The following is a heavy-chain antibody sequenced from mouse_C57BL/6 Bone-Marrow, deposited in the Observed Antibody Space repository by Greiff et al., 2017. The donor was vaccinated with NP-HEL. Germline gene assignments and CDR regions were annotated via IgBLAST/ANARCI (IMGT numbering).Heavy chain of an antibody. J-gene: IGHJ3*01. CDR1: GYTFTSYW. V-gene: IGHV1-64*01. Sequence: QVQLQQPGAELVKPGASVKLSCKASGYTFTSYWMHWVKQRPGQGLEWIGMIHPNSGSTNYNEKFKSKATLTVDKSSSTAYMQLSSLTSEDSAVYYCAKHLDRSGYAWFAYWGQGTLVTVSA. CDR3: AKHLDRSGYAWFAY. D-gene: IGHD3-2*02. CDR2: IHPNSGST.